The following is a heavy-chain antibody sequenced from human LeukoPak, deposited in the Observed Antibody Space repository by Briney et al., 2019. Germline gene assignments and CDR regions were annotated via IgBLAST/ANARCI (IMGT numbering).Heavy chain of an antibody. D-gene: IGHD6-6*01. Sequence: GGSLRLSCAASGFTFSSYSMNWVRQAPGKGLEWISYISSDTSTIQYADSVKGRFTISRDNSKNTLYLQMNSLRAEDTAVYYCANLEAARTRYHFDYWGQGTLVTVSS. J-gene: IGHJ4*02. CDR2: ISSDTSTI. CDR3: ANLEAARTRYHFDY. CDR1: GFTFSSYS. V-gene: IGHV3-48*01.